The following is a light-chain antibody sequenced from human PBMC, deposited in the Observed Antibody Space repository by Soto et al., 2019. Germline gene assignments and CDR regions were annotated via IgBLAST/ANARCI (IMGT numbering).Light chain of an antibody. CDR1: QSVSSN. V-gene: IGKV3-15*01. CDR2: GAS. CDR3: QQYDDWPPTT. J-gene: IGKJ5*01. Sequence: EIVMTQSPATLSVSPGGRATLSCRASQSVSSNLAWYQQKPGQAPRLLIYGASTRPTGIPARFSGSGSGTEFTLTISSLQSEDFAVYYCQQYDDWPPTTFGQGTRLEIK.